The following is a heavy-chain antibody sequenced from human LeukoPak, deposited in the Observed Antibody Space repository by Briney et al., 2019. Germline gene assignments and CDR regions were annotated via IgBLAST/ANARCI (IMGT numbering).Heavy chain of an antibody. CDR3: ARDYNKIGGWFDP. D-gene: IGHD1-1*01. Sequence: ASVKVSCKASGYTFTGYYMHWVQQAPGQGLEWMGWINPNSGGTNYAQKFQGRVTMTRDTSISTAYMELSSLRSEDTAVYYCARDYNKIGGWFDPWGQGTLVTVSS. CDR2: INPNSGGT. CDR1: GYTFTGYY. V-gene: IGHV1-2*02. J-gene: IGHJ5*02.